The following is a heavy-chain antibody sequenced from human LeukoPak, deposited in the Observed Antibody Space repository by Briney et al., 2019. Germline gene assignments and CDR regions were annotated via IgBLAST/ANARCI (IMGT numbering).Heavy chain of an antibody. J-gene: IGHJ6*02. Sequence: GGSLRLSCAASGFTFSCYGMHWVRQAPGKGLEWVAVISYDGSNKYYADSVKGRFTISRDNSEDTAVYYCAKDPYCSSTSCPPYYYYGMDVWGQGTTVTVSS. V-gene: IGHV3-30*03. CDR3: YYYYGMDV. D-gene: IGHD2-2*01. CDR2: ISYDGSNK. CDR1: GFTFSCYG.